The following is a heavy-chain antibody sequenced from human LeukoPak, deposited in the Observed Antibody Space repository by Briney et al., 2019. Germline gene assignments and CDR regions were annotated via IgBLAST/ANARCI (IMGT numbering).Heavy chain of an antibody. V-gene: IGHV4-59*01. D-gene: IGHD3-22*01. Sequence: PSETLSLTCTVSGGTFSTYDRSWVRQPPGKGLEWVGHIYYSGSTKYNPSLKSRVTIAVDTSKNHFSLKLSSVTAADTAVYYCTRNYDSSGYTTFGYWGRGTLVTVSS. CDR2: IYYSGST. CDR1: GGTFSTYD. J-gene: IGHJ4*02. CDR3: TRNYDSSGYTTFGY.